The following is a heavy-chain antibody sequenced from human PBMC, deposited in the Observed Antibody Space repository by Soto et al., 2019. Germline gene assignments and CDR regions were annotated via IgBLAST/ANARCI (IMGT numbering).Heavy chain of an antibody. Sequence: SETLSLTSPVAGGYSSSSCYCWIWNRQPPGKGLEWIGDLSHSGSTYYNPSLKSRVTISVDTSKNQFSLNLRSVTAADSAVYYCAGYLWTRICGVVTDDAFDIWGLGTLVTVSS. D-gene: IGHD3-3*02. CDR3: AGYLWTRICGVVTDDAFDI. CDR1: GGYSSSSCYC. V-gene: IGHV4-39*01. CDR2: LSHSGST. J-gene: IGHJ3*02.